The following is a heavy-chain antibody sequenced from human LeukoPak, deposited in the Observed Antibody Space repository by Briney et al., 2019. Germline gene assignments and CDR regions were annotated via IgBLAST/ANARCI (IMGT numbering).Heavy chain of an antibody. Sequence: GGSLRLSCAASGFTFSDYGIHWVRQAPGKGLEWVAVIWYDGTNKYYGDSVKGRFTISRDNSKNTLYLQMNSLSAEDTAVYYCAKDRGSYSTTADSWGQGTLVTVSS. CDR1: GFTFSDYG. CDR3: AKDRGSYSTTADS. J-gene: IGHJ5*01. D-gene: IGHD1-26*01. CDR2: IWYDGTNK. V-gene: IGHV3-33*06.